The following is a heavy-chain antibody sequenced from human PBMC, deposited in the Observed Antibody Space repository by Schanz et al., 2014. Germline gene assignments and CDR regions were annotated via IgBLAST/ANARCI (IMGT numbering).Heavy chain of an antibody. CDR1: GFTLSNYA. J-gene: IGHJ4*02. V-gene: IGHV3-48*04. Sequence: EVQLVESGGGLAQPGGSLRLSCAASGFTLSNYAMSWVRQAPGKGLEWVSYVSSSSSYTHYADSVKGRFTISRDNAKNSLYLQMNSLRAEDTAVYYCARPPHDSSGYYPFDYWGQGTLVTVSS. CDR2: VSSSSSYT. D-gene: IGHD3-22*01. CDR3: ARPPHDSSGYYPFDY.